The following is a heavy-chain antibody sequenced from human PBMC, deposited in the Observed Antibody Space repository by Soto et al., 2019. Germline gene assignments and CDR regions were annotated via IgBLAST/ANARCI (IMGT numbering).Heavy chain of an antibody. CDR3: TPGSVQGV. D-gene: IGHD1-1*01. Sequence: PGGSLRLSCAASGLPISNAWMNWVRQAPGKGLEWVGRIKTKTEGGPTDYAAAVKGRFTVSRDDSKNTLYLQMNSLKTEDTAVYYCTPGSVQGVWGQGTTVTVSS. CDR2: IKTKTEGGPT. J-gene: IGHJ6*02. CDR1: GLPISNAW. V-gene: IGHV3-15*07.